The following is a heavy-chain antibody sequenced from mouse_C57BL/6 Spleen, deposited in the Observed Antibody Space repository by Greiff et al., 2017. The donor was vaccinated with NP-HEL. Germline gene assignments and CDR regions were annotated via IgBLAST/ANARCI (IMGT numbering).Heavy chain of an antibody. D-gene: IGHD4-1*01. CDR1: GYTFTDYE. CDR3: TRGTWDGGWYFDV. Sequence: QVQLKESGAELVRPGASVTLSCKASGYTFTDYEMHWVKQTPVHGLEWIGAIDPETGGTAYNQKFKGKAILTADKSSSTAYMELRSLTSEDSAVYYCTRGTWDGGWYFDVWGTGTTVTVSS. CDR2: IDPETGGT. J-gene: IGHJ1*03. V-gene: IGHV1-15*01.